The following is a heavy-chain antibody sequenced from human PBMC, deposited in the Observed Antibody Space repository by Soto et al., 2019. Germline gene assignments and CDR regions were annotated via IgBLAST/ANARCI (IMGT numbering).Heavy chain of an antibody. CDR3: ARDPRGRYYYYYGMDV. CDR2: ISYDGSNK. J-gene: IGHJ6*02. Sequence: LRLSCAASGFTSTSYAMHWVRQAPGKGLEWVAVISYDGSNKYYADSVKGRFTISRDNSKNTLYLRMNSLRAEDTAVYYCARDPRGRYYYYYGMDVWGQGTTVTVSS. CDR1: GFTSTSYA. V-gene: IGHV3-30-3*01. D-gene: IGHD1-26*01.